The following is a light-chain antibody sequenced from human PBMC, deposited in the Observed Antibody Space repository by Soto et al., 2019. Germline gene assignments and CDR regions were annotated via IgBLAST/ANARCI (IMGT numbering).Light chain of an antibody. V-gene: IGKV3-11*01. J-gene: IGKJ5*01. Sequence: EILMTQSPPTLSLSPEEPRTLYDMASRSVSSYLAWYQQKPGQAPRLLIYDASNGPTDIPARFSGSGSGTDFTITIRSLEPEDFAVYYCQQRSNWPLNLGKGTRLEIK. CDR1: RSVSSY. CDR2: DAS. CDR3: QQRSNWPLN.